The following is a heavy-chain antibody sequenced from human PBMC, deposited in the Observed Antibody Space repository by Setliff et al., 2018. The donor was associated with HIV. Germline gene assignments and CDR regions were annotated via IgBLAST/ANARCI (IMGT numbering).Heavy chain of an antibody. Sequence: PGGSLRLSCAASGFTVSSNEMSWVRQAPGKGLEWVGRIKSRVDGETTAYAAPLKGRFTVSRDDSTNSLYLQMNSLKSEDTAVYYCARDTPRSDESAFDIWGQGTMVTVSS. V-gene: IGHV3-15*01. CDR2: IKSRVDGETT. D-gene: IGHD6-19*01. J-gene: IGHJ3*02. CDR3: ARDTPRSDESAFDI. CDR1: GFTVSSNE.